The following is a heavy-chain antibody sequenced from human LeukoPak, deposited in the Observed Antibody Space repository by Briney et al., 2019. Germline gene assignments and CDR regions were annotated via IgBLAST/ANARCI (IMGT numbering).Heavy chain of an antibody. D-gene: IGHD6-19*01. J-gene: IGHJ4*02. CDR3: ARVRYSSGWYEDY. V-gene: IGHV4-61*01. Sequence: SSETLSLTCTVSGGSVSSGSYYWSWIRQPPGKGLEWIGYIYYSGSTKCNPSLKSRVTISVDTSKNQFSLKLSSVTAADTAVYYCARVRYSSGWYEDYWGQGTLVTVSS. CDR2: IYYSGST. CDR1: GGSVSSGSYY.